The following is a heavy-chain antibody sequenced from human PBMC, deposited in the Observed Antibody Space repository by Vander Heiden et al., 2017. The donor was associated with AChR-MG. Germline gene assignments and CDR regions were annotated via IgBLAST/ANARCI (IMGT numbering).Heavy chain of an antibody. V-gene: IGHV2-70*04. Sequence: QVTLKESGPALVKPTQTLTLTCTFSGFSLSTSGMRVSWIRQPPGKALEWLARIDWDDDKFYSTSLKTRLTISKDTSKNQVVLTMTNMDPVDTATYYCARPTYGDYEWGAFDIWGQGTMVTVSS. J-gene: IGHJ3*02. CDR1: GFSLSTSGMR. D-gene: IGHD4-17*01. CDR3: ARPTYGDYEWGAFDI. CDR2: IDWDDDK.